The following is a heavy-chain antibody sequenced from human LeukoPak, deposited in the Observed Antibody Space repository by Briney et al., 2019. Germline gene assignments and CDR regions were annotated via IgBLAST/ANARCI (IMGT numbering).Heavy chain of an antibody. D-gene: IGHD3-22*01. CDR1: GFTFSSYA. Sequence: SGGSLRLSCAASGFTFSSYAMHWVRQAPGKGLEWVAVISYDGSNKYYADSVKGRFTISRDNSKNTQYLQMNSLRAEDTAVYYCARDPPDSLVVINYFDYWGQGTLVTVSS. V-gene: IGHV3-30-3*01. J-gene: IGHJ4*02. CDR2: ISYDGSNK. CDR3: ARDPPDSLVVINYFDY.